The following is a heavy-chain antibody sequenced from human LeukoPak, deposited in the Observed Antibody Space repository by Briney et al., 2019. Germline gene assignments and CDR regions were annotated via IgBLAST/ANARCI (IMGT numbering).Heavy chain of an antibody. CDR1: GFTFSSYS. Sequence: GGSLRLSCAASGFTFSSYSMNWVRQAPGKGLEWVSYISSSSSTIYYADSVKGRFTISRDNAKNSLYLQTNSLRAEDTAVYYCASDVVVPAAIDDDAFDIWGQGTMVTVSS. V-gene: IGHV3-48*04. J-gene: IGHJ3*02. CDR3: ASDVVVPAAIDDDAFDI. CDR2: ISSSSSTI. D-gene: IGHD2-2*02.